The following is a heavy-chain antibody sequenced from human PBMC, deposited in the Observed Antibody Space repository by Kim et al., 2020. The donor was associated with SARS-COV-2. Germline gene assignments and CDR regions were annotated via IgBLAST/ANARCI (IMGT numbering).Heavy chain of an antibody. D-gene: IGHD6-13*01. J-gene: IGHJ4*02. CDR2: ISYDGSNK. CDR1: GFTFSSYG. Sequence: GGSLRLSCAASGFTFSSYGMHWVRQAPGKGLEWVAVISYDGSNKYYADSVKGRFTISRDNSKNTLYLQMNSLRAEDTAVYYCAKDTGSGAAAGTFSDYWGQGTLVTVSS. V-gene: IGHV3-30*18. CDR3: AKDTGSGAAAGTFSDY.